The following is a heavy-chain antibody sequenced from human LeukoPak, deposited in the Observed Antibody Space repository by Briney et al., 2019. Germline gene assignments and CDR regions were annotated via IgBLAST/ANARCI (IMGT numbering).Heavy chain of an antibody. CDR3: ARVGSGYDSMRRGPYYFDY. Sequence: ASVKVSCKVSGYTLTELSMHWVRQAPGKGLEWMGGFDPEDGETIYAQKFQGRVTITADESTSTAYMELSSLRSEDTAVYYCARVGSGYDSMRRGPYYFDYWGQGTLVTVSS. D-gene: IGHD5-12*01. V-gene: IGHV1-24*01. J-gene: IGHJ4*02. CDR1: GYTLTELS. CDR2: FDPEDGET.